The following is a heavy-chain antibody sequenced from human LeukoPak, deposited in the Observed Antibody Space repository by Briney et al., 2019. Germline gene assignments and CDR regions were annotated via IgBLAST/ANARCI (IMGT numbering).Heavy chain of an antibody. Sequence: ASVKVSCKTSGYTFTSYGISWVRQAPGQGLEWMGWISAYNGNTNHAQKFQGRVTMTTDTSTSTAYMELRSLRSDDTAVYYCARATAAAATGDYWGQGTLVTVSS. CDR3: ARATAAAATGDY. V-gene: IGHV1-18*01. CDR2: ISAYNGNT. CDR1: GYTFTSYG. D-gene: IGHD6-25*01. J-gene: IGHJ4*02.